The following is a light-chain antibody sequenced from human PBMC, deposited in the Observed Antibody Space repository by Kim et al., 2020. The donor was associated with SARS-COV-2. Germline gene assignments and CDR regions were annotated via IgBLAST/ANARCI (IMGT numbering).Light chain of an antibody. J-gene: IGKJ5*01. CDR3: QQYSTSLI. CDR2: DAS. CDR1: QSIGNY. V-gene: IGKV3D-20*01. Sequence: ALSPGESATLACGASQSIGNYVVWYQQKPGRAPSLLIYDASSRATGIPDRFSGSGSGTDFTLTISRLGPEDFAVYYCQQYSTSLIFGQGTRLEIK.